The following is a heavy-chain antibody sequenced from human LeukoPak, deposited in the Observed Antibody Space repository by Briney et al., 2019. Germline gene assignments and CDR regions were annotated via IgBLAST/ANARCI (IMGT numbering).Heavy chain of an antibody. Sequence: PSETLSLTCAVSGDSISSNNWWTWVRPPPGKGLEWIGEISHGGSTNYNPSLKSRVTISVDKSENHFSLKLSSVTAADTAVYYCAKNSGNSDFDYWGQGTLITVSS. CDR2: ISHGGST. CDR3: AKNSGNSDFDY. J-gene: IGHJ4*02. D-gene: IGHD1-26*01. CDR1: GDSISSNNW. V-gene: IGHV4-4*02.